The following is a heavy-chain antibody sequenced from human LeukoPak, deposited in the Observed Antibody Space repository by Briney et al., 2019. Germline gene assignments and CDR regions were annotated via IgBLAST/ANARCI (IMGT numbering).Heavy chain of an antibody. J-gene: IGHJ6*02. V-gene: IGHV1-8*01. D-gene: IGHD5-24*01. CDR2: TNLNSGNT. CDR3: ARSVPDDTILYYYYYGMDV. CDR1: GYTFTSYD. Sequence: ASVKVSCKGSGYTFTSYDICWVGQATGQGLEWMGWTNLNSGNTGYAQKFQGRVTMTRNTSISTASMELSSLRFDDTAVYYCARSVPDDTILYYYYYGMDVWGQGTTVTVSS.